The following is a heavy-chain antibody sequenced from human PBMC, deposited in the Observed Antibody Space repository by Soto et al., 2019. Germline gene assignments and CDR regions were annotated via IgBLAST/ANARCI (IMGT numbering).Heavy chain of an antibody. CDR3: ARRGARYSPFDY. CDR2: IYHTGAT. V-gene: IGHV4-4*02. J-gene: IGHJ4*02. CDR1: GGSVSSNNW. D-gene: IGHD2-15*01. Sequence: SETLSLTCAVSGGSVSSNNWWNWVRQPPGKGLEWIGEIYHTGATNYNLSLKSRVTISVDKSKDQVSLNLNSVTAADTAVYYCARRGARYSPFDYWGQGTLVTVSS.